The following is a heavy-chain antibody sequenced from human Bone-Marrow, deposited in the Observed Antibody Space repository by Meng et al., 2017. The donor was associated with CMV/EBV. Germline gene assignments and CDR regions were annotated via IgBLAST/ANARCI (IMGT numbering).Heavy chain of an antibody. Sequence: GGSLRLSCAASGFTFSGSSMHWVRQASGKGLEWVGRIRSGANSDAPAYAASVEGRFTISRDDSKNTAYLQMNSLKTEDTAVYYCSRGGYNSYYYGMDVWGQGPTVTVSS. CDR1: GFTFSGSS. CDR3: SRGGYNSYYYGMDV. J-gene: IGHJ6*02. D-gene: IGHD1-1*01. V-gene: IGHV3-73*01. CDR2: IRSGANSDAP.